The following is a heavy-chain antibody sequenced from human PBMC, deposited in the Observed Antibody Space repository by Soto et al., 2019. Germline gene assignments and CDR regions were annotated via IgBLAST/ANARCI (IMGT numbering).Heavy chain of an antibody. J-gene: IGHJ4*02. CDR3: ARGPSVYCSSTSCYDPGLADY. Sequence: GGSLRLSCAASGFTFSSYSMNWVRQAPGKGLEWVSSISSSSSYIYYADSVKGRFTISRDNAKNSLYLQMNSLRAEDTAVYYCARGPSVYCSSTSCYDPGLADYWGQGTLVTVSS. CDR1: GFTFSSYS. D-gene: IGHD2-2*01. V-gene: IGHV3-21*01. CDR2: ISSSSSYI.